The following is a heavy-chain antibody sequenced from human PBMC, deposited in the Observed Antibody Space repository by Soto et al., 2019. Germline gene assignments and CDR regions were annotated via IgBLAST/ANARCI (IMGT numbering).Heavy chain of an antibody. J-gene: IGHJ4*02. CDR3: ARDQVVVAAISYYFDY. Sequence: GGSLRLSCAASGFTFSRYAMHWVRQAPGKGLEWVAVISYDGSNKYYADSVKGRFTISRDNSKNTLYLQMNSLRAEDTAVYYCARDQVVVAAISYYFDYWGQGTLVTVSS. CDR1: GFTFSRYA. CDR2: ISYDGSNK. V-gene: IGHV3-30-3*01. D-gene: IGHD2-15*01.